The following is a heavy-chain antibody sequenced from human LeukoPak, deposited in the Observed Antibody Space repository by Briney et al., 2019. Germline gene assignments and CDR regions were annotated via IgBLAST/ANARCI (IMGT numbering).Heavy chain of an antibody. J-gene: IGHJ4*02. CDR3: ARRHSRWGYFDY. D-gene: IGHD5-12*01. Sequence: PSETLSLTCTVSGGSISSSSYYWGWIRQPPGKGLEWIGSIYYSGSTYYNPSLKSRVTISVDTSKNQFSLKLSSVTAADTAVYYCARRHSRWGYFDYWGQGTLVTVSS. V-gene: IGHV4-39*07. CDR1: GGSISSSSYY. CDR2: IYYSGST.